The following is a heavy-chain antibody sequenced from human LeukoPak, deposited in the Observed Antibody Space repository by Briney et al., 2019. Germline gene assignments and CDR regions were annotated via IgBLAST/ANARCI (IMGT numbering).Heavy chain of an antibody. CDR3: GNAPHGPKDH. Sequence: GGSLRLSCVASGFTVSTTYMTWVRQAPGKGLEWISITYSGGSTFYADSVKGRFIISRDISTNTLFLQMNNLRVEDTAVYYCGNAPHGPKDHWGPGTLVTVSS. D-gene: IGHD2-15*01. V-gene: IGHV3-66*01. J-gene: IGHJ4*02. CDR1: GFTVSTTY. CDR2: TYSGGST.